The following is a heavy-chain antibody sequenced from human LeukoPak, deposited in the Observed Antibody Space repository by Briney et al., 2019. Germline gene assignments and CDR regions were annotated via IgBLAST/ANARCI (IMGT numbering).Heavy chain of an antibody. V-gene: IGHV4-31*03. Sequence: SETLSLTCTVSGGSINSGGYYWSWIRQHPGKGLEWIGYIYYSGSTYYNPSLKSRVTISVDTSKNQFSLKLSSVAAADTAVYYCARVSGARRPDIVVVPAANHYYYYMDVWGKGTTVTVSS. D-gene: IGHD2-2*01. J-gene: IGHJ6*03. CDR3: ARVSGARRPDIVVVPAANHYYYYMDV. CDR2: IYYSGST. CDR1: GGSINSGGYY.